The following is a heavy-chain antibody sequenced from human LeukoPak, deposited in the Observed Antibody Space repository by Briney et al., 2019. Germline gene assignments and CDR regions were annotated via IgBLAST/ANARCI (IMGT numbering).Heavy chain of an antibody. CDR3: ARAYDSSGYYSNFDY. CDR1: GGSISSGGYS. V-gene: IGHV4-30-2*01. CDR2: IYHSGST. Sequence: PSETLSLTCAVSGGSISSGGYSWSWIRQPPGKGLEWIGYIYHSGSTYYNPSLKSRVTISVDRSKNQFSLKLSSVTAADTAVYYCARAYDSSGYYSNFDYRGQGTLVTVSS. J-gene: IGHJ4*02. D-gene: IGHD3-22*01.